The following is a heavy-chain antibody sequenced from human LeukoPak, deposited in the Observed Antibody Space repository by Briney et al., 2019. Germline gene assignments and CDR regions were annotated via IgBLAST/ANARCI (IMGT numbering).Heavy chain of an antibody. CDR1: GFTVSSKY. J-gene: IGHJ4*02. CDR2: IKSKTDGGTT. CDR3: TTAYYYGSGSYYNEYYFDY. Sequence: PGGSLRLSCAASGFTVSSKYMSWVRQAPGKGLEWVGRIKSKTDGGTTDYAAPVKGRFTISRDDSKNTLYLQMNSLKTEDTAVYYCTTAYYYGSGSYYNEYYFDYWGQGTLVTVSS. D-gene: IGHD3-10*01. V-gene: IGHV3-15*01.